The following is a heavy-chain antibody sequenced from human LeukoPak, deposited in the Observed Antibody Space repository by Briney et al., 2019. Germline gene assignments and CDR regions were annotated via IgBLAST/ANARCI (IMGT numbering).Heavy chain of an antibody. CDR1: GFTFSNYW. J-gene: IGHJ6*03. CDR2: IKQDGSDK. CDR3: ARARRPDGVVPAARYMDV. Sequence: GGSLRLSCAASGFTFSNYWMNWVRQAPGKGLEWVANIKQDGSDKYHVDSVKGRFTISRDNSKNSLYLQMNSLRADDTAVYYCARARRPDGVVPAARYMDVWGKGTTVTVSS. V-gene: IGHV3-7*01. D-gene: IGHD2-2*01.